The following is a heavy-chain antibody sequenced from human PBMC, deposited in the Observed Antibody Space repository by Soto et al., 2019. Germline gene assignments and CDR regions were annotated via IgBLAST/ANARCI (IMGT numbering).Heavy chain of an antibody. CDR3: ARDGYCGGDCYGFYDY. D-gene: IGHD2-21*02. CDR1: GGTFSSYA. Sequence: QVQLVQSGAEVTKPGYSVKVSCKASGGTFSSYAISWVRQAPGQGLEWMGGIIPIVGTANYAKKFQGRVTIPADESTSTAYMELSRLRTEETAVYYCARDGYCGGDCYGFYDYWGQGTLGTVSS. CDR2: IIPIVGTA. V-gene: IGHV1-69*12. J-gene: IGHJ4*02.